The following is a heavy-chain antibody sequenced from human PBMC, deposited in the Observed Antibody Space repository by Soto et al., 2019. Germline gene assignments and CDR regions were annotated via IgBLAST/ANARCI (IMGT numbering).Heavy chain of an antibody. V-gene: IGHV3-23*01. CDR1: EFSFDDYA. CDR3: AKASVWYPYFDS. CDR2: ITYTGVST. J-gene: IGHJ4*02. Sequence: EAQLLESGGDLVQPGGSLRLSCAASEFSFDDYAMSWVRQAPGKGLEWVSSITYTGVSTYYVDSVKGRFTISRDTSKDTLYLQMNSMRAEDTAIYYCAKASVWYPYFDSWGQGTLVTVSS. D-gene: IGHD6-13*01.